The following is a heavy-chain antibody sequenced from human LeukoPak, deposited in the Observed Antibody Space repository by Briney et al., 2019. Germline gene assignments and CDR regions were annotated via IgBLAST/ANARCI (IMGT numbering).Heavy chain of an antibody. J-gene: IGHJ4*02. CDR1: GYTFTSYG. V-gene: IGHV1-18*01. D-gene: IGHD3-10*01. CDR3: ARGYGSGSYYPLFDY. Sequence: ASVKVSCKASGYTFTSYGISWVRQAPGQGLEWMGWISAYNGNTNYAQKLQGRVTMTTDTSTSTAYMELRSLRSDDTAVYYCARGYGSGSYYPLFDYWGQGTPVTVSS. CDR2: ISAYNGNT.